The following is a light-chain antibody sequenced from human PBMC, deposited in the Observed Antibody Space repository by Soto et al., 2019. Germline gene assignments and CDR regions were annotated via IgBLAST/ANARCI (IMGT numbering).Light chain of an antibody. Sequence: EIVLTQSPATLSLSPGERATLSCRASQSVSTYLAWYQQKLGQAPRLLIYDASNRATAIPARFSGSGSGTDFTLTISSLEPEDVAVYYCQHRSIWPLSFGGGTKVEIK. CDR2: DAS. V-gene: IGKV3-11*01. J-gene: IGKJ4*01. CDR3: QHRSIWPLS. CDR1: QSVSTY.